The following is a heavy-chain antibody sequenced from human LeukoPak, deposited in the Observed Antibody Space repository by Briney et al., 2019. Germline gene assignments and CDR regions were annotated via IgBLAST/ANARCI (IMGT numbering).Heavy chain of an antibody. CDR2: IYHSGST. D-gene: IGHD2-2*01. Sequence: SETLSLTCTVSGYSISSGYYWGWIRQPPGKGLEWIGSIYHSGSTYYNPSLKSRVTISVDTSKNQFSLKLSSVTAADTAVYYCARVSTSYAIYFDYWGQGTLVTVSS. J-gene: IGHJ4*02. CDR3: ARVSTSYAIYFDY. V-gene: IGHV4-38-2*02. CDR1: GYSISSGYY.